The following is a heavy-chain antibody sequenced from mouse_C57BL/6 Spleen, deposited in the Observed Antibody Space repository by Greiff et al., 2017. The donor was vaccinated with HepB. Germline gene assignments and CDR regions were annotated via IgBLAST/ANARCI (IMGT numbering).Heavy chain of an antibody. Sequence: VEPGASVKISCKASGYTFTDYYMNWVKQSHGKSLEWIGDINPNNGGTSYNQKFKGKATLTVDKSSSTAYMELRSLTSEDSAVYYCARLNFGNYLAWFAYWGQGTLVTVSA. CDR3: ARLNFGNYLAWFAY. CDR1: GYTFTDYY. V-gene: IGHV1-26*01. CDR2: INPNNGGT. D-gene: IGHD2-1*01. J-gene: IGHJ3*01.